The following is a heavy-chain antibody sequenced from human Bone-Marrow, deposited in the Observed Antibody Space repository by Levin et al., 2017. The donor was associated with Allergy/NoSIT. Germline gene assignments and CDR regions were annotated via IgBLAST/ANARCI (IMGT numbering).Heavy chain of an antibody. V-gene: IGHV3-74*01. CDR1: GLTFSSHW. J-gene: IGHJ3*02. CDR2: IAPDGSTT. Sequence: RTGGSLRLSCAASGLTFSSHWMFWVRQAPGKGLVWVSQIAPDGSTTAYADSVKGRFSISRDNAKNTLSLQLNSLTAEDTAVYHCATGNYLFAFDIWGRGTMVTVSS. D-gene: IGHD3-10*01. CDR3: ATGNYLFAFDI.